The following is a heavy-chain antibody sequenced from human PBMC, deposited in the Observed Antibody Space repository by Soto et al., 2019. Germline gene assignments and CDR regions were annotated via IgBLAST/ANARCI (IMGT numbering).Heavy chain of an antibody. V-gene: IGHV4-34*01. D-gene: IGHD3-3*01. CDR3: ARVRDFWSGYYGYYYYYGMDV. CDR2: INHSGST. J-gene: IGHJ6*02. Sequence: PENLSLTNAVYGATFRGYYRRWILQPPGKGLAWIGEINHSGSTNYNPSLKSRVTISVDTSKNQFSLKLSSVTAADTAVYYCARVRDFWSGYYGYYYYYGMDVWGQGTTVS. CDR1: GATFRGYY.